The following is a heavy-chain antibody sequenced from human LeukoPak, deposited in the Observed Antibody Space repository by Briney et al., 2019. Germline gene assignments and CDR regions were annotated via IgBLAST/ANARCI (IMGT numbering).Heavy chain of an antibody. CDR3: ARSIAGTPFDAFDI. V-gene: IGHV3-21*01. J-gene: IGHJ3*02. CDR2: ISRSSSYI. CDR1: GFTFSTYA. Sequence: GGSLRLSCAASGFTFSTYAMSWVRQAPGKGLEWVSSISRSSSYIYYADSVKGRFTISRDNAKNSLYLQMNSLGVEDTAMYYCARSIAGTPFDAFDIWGQGTMVTVSS. D-gene: IGHD1-1*01.